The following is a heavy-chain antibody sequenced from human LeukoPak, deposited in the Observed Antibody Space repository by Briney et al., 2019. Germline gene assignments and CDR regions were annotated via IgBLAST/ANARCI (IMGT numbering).Heavy chain of an antibody. V-gene: IGHV1-8*02. Sequence: VASVKVSCKASGYTFTGYYMHWVRQAPGQGLEWMGWMNPNSGNTGYAQKLQGRVTMTRNTSMSTAYMELSSLRSEDTAVYYCARANYYGSGKKDLDYWGQGTLVTVSS. D-gene: IGHD3-10*01. J-gene: IGHJ4*02. CDR1: GYTFTGYY. CDR2: MNPNSGNT. CDR3: ARANYYGSGKKDLDY.